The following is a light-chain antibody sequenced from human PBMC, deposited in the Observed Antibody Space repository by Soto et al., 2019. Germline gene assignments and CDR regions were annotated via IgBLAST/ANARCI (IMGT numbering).Light chain of an antibody. CDR2: AAS. J-gene: IGKJ2*01. CDR3: QQSYHNPPYT. CDR1: QSSSSS. Sequence: DIQMTQSPSSLSASVGDRVTITCRASQSSSSSLNWYQQKPGRAPNLLIYAASGLQSGVPSRFSGSGSGTDFTLTISSLQHEDFATYYCQQSYHNPPYTGGRGTKLEIK. V-gene: IGKV1-39*01.